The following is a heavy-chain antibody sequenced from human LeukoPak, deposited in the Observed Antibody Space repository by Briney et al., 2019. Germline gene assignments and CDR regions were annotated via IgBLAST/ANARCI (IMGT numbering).Heavy chain of an antibody. D-gene: IGHD3-22*01. V-gene: IGHV4-39*01. CDR2: IYYSGST. Sequence: SETLSLTCTVSGGSISSSSDYWGWIRQPPGKGLEWIGSIYYSGSTYYNPSLKSRVTISVDTSKNQFSLKLSSVTAADTAVYYCASLTRDVYYYDSSGYYYLYFDYWGQGTLVTVSS. CDR1: GGSISSSSDY. J-gene: IGHJ4*02. CDR3: ASLTRDVYYYDSSGYYYLYFDY.